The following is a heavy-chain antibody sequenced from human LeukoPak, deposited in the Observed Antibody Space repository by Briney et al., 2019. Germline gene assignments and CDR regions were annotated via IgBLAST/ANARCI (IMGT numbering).Heavy chain of an antibody. CDR3: AGCPGIAAGGFGMDV. CDR1: GGTFGSYA. Sequence: SVKVSCKASGGTFGSYAISWVRQAPGQGLEWMGRIIPIFGIANYAQKFQGRVTITADKSTSTAYMELSSLRSEDTAVYYCAGCPGIAAGGFGMDVWGQGTTVTVSS. CDR2: IIPIFGIA. D-gene: IGHD6-13*01. V-gene: IGHV1-69*04. J-gene: IGHJ6*02.